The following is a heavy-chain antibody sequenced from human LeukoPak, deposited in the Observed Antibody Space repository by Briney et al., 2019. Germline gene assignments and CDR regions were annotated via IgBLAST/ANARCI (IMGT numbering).Heavy chain of an antibody. CDR3: TRTTTTADWYFDL. D-gene: IGHD1-1*01. J-gene: IGHJ2*01. Sequence: PGGSLRLSCAVSGFTFSNYWMYWVRQALGKRLVWVARINSDGSSTTYADSVEGRFTISRDNTKSMLHLQMHSLRVDDSAVYFCTRTTTTADWYFDLWGRGTLVTVSS. V-gene: IGHV3-74*01. CDR1: GFTFSNYW. CDR2: INSDGSST.